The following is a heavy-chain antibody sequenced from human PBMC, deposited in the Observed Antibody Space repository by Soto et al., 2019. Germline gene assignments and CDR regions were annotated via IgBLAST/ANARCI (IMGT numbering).Heavy chain of an antibody. CDR1: GYTFTSYG. CDR2: ISAYNGNT. CDR3: ARERYYYDSSGYDDYYYYGMDV. Sequence: ASVKVSCKASGYTFTSYGISWVRQAPGQGLEWMGWISAYNGNTNYAQKLQGRVTMTTDTSTSTAYMELRSLGSDDTAVYYCARERYYYDSSGYDDYYYYGMDVWGQGTTVTVSS. D-gene: IGHD3-22*01. V-gene: IGHV1-18*01. J-gene: IGHJ6*02.